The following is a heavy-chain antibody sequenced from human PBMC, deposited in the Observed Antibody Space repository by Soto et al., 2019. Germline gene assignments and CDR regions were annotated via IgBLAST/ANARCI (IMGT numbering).Heavy chain of an antibody. CDR2: IRSKACGGTI. D-gene: IGHD3-22*01. CDR3: TRAGIDRSGTTHYYYGMDV. J-gene: IGHJ6*02. CDR1: GVSFVENA. V-gene: IGHV3-49*04. Sequence: GGSLRLSCPASGVSFVENAMSWVRQAPGKGLEWVGFIRSKACGGTIDYAASVKGRFTFSRDDSRSVAYLQMNGLKTEDTAVYYCTRAGIDRSGTTHYYYGMDVWGQGTTVTVSS.